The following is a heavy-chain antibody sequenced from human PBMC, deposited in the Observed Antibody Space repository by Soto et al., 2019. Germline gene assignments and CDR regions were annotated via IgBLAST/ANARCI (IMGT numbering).Heavy chain of an antibody. V-gene: IGHV1-69*13. D-gene: IGHD4-17*01. CDR3: ARGALYYGEDY. J-gene: IGHJ4*02. Sequence: ASVKVSCKASGCTFSSYAISCVRQAPGQGLEWMGGIIPIFGTANYAQKFQGRVTITADESTSTAYMELSSLRSEDTAVYYCARGALYYGEDYWGQGTLVTVSS. CDR2: IIPIFGTA. CDR1: GCTFSSYA.